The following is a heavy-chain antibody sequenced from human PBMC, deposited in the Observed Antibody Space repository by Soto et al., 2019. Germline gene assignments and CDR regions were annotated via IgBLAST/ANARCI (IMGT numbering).Heavy chain of an antibody. CDR1: GFTVSSNY. CDR2: IYSGGNT. V-gene: IGHV3-66*01. D-gene: IGHD6-13*01. J-gene: IGHJ4*02. Sequence: PGGSPRLSCAASGFTVSSNYMSWVRQAPGKGLEWVSVIYSGGNTYYADSVKGRFTISRDNSKNTVYLQMNSLRAEDTAVYYCARDFAAAGTCFDYWGQGTLVTVSS. CDR3: ARDFAAAGTCFDY.